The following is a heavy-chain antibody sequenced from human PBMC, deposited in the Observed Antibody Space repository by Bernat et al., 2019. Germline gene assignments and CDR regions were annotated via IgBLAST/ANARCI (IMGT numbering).Heavy chain of an antibody. Sequence: VQLVESGGGLVKPGGSLRLSCAASGFTFSSYSMTWVRQAPGKGLEWVAVISYDGSNKYYADSVKGRFTISRDNSKNTLYLQMNSLRAEDTAVYYCARDLGTYYYGSGSYSGWFDPWGQGTLVTVSS. CDR2: ISYDGSNK. CDR3: ARDLGTYYYGSGSYSGWFDP. CDR1: GFTFSSYS. J-gene: IGHJ5*02. D-gene: IGHD3-10*01. V-gene: IGHV3-30*03.